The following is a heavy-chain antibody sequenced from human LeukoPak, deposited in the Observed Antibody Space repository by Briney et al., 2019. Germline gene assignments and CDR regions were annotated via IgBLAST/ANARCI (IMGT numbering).Heavy chain of an antibody. Sequence: GGSLRLSCAASGFTFSGSAMHRVRQASGKGLEWVGRIRSKANSYATAYAASVKGRFTISRDDSKNTAYLQMNSLKTEDTAVYYCTRQEQPGYYYYYGMDVWGQGTTVTVSS. CDR1: GFTFSGSA. V-gene: IGHV3-73*01. J-gene: IGHJ6*02. D-gene: IGHD6-13*01. CDR2: IRSKANSYAT. CDR3: TRQEQPGYYYYYGMDV.